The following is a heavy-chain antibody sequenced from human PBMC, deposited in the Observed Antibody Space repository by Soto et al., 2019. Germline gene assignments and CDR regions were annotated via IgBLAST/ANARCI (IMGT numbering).Heavy chain of an antibody. Sequence: GGSLRLSCAASGFTFSSYAMSWVRQAPGKGLEWVSAISGSGGSTYYADSVKGRFTISRDNSKNTLYLQMNSLRAEDTAVYYCAKDGCSSTSCYSRRGAFDIWGQGTMVTVSS. CDR1: GFTFSSYA. D-gene: IGHD2-2*02. CDR2: ISGSGGST. CDR3: AKDGCSSTSCYSRRGAFDI. V-gene: IGHV3-23*01. J-gene: IGHJ3*02.